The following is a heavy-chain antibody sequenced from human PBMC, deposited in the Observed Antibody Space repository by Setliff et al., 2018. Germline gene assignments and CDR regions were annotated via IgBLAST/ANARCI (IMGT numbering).Heavy chain of an antibody. J-gene: IGHJ3*02. V-gene: IGHV4-38-2*01. CDR3: ARGADTVVAPYDAFDI. Sequence: SETLSLTCAVSGYSISSGYYWGWIRQPPGKGLEWIGNIYHSGSTYYNPSLKSRVTISVDMSKNQFSLKLSSVTAADTAVYYCARGADTVVAPYDAFDIWGQGTMVTVSS. CDR1: GYSISSGYY. CDR2: IYHSGST. D-gene: IGHD2-15*01.